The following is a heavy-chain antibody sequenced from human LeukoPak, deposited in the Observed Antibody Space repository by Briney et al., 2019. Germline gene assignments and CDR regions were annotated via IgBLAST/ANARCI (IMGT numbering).Heavy chain of an antibody. CDR1: GFTFSSYD. V-gene: IGHV3-13*03. J-gene: IGHJ4*02. CDR3: AKDSLYSSSWHENYFDY. D-gene: IGHD6-13*01. CDR2: IGTAGDT. Sequence: PGGSLRLSCAACGFTFSSYDMHWVRQATGKGLEWVSAIGTAGDTYYPGSVKGQFTISRENAKNTLYLQMNSLRAEDTAVYYCAKDSLYSSSWHENYFDYWGQGTLVTVSS.